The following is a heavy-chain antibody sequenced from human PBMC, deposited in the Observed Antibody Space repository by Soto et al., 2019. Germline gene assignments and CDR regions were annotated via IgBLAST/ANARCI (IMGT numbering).Heavy chain of an antibody. J-gene: IGHJ4*02. V-gene: IGHV3-23*01. CDR3: ALQLCDSGL. CDR2: IHAAGSNK. CDR1: GFTFSNYG. D-gene: IGHD5-18*01. Sequence: LRLSCAASGFTFSNYGMAWVRQAPGKGLEWVSSIHAAGSNKYYADSVKGRFSISRDNSKSTVYLQMNSLMVEDTALYYCALQLCDSGLWGQGNLVTFSS.